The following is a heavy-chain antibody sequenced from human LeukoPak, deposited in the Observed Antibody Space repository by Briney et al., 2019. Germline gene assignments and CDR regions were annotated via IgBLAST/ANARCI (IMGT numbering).Heavy chain of an antibody. V-gene: IGHV7-4-1*02. D-gene: IGHD5-12*01. Sequence: ASVKVSCKASGYTFTSYAINWVRQAPGQGLEWMGWINTNTGNPTYAQGFTGRFVFSLDTSVSTAYLQINSLKAEDSAIYFCARGKGYTLFADGHYFDPWGQGTLVTVSS. CDR2: INTNTGNP. CDR3: ARGKGYTLFADGHYFDP. CDR1: GYTFTSYA. J-gene: IGHJ5*02.